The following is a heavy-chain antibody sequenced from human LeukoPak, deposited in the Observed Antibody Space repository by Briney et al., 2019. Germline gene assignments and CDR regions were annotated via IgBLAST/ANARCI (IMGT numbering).Heavy chain of an antibody. Sequence: PGGSLRLSCAASGFTFSSYSMNWVRQAPGKGLEWVSSISSGSSYIYYADSVKGRFTISRDNAKNSLYLQMNSLRAEDTAVYYCARTLDLYYYYGMDVWGQGTTVTVSS. CDR2: ISSGSSYI. D-gene: IGHD3-9*01. CDR3: ARTLDLYYYYGMDV. CDR1: GFTFSSYS. J-gene: IGHJ6*02. V-gene: IGHV3-21*01.